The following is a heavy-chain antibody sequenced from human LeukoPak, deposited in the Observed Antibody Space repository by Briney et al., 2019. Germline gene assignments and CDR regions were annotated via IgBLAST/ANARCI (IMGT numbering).Heavy chain of an antibody. CDR3: ARVRGAFDI. CDR2: INHSGST. D-gene: IGHD3-16*01. CDR1: GGSFSGYY. J-gene: IGHJ3*02. V-gene: IGHV4-34*01. Sequence: NTSETLSLTCAVYGGSFSGYYWSWIRQPPGKGLGWIGEINHSGSTNYNPSLKSRVTISVDTSKNQFSLKLSSVTAADTAVYYCARVRGAFDIWGQGTMVTVSS.